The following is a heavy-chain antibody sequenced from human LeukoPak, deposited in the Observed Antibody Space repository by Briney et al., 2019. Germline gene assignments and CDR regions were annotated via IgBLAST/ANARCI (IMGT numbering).Heavy chain of an antibody. CDR1: GFTFDDYG. Sequence: TGGSLRLSCAASGFTFDDYGMSWVRQAPGKGLEWVSGINWNGGSTGYADSVKGRFTISRDNDKNSLFLQLNSLTADDTVFYYCARHTHGTYTYFDHWGQGTLVIVSS. CDR2: INWNGGST. J-gene: IGHJ4*02. CDR3: ARHTHGTYTYFDH. D-gene: IGHD1-1*01. V-gene: IGHV3-20*04.